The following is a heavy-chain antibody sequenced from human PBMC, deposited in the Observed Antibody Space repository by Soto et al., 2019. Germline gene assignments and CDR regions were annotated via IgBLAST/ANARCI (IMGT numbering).Heavy chain of an antibody. CDR2: ISSSSTYI. Sequence: GGSLRLSCAASGFTFSSYTMNWVRQAPGKGLEWVSSISSSSTYIYYADSVTGRFTISRDNSKNTLYLQMNSLRAEDTAVYYCARLGYCTNGVCYRALWLTDDAFDIWGQGTMVTVSS. D-gene: IGHD2-8*01. CDR3: ARLGYCTNGVCYRALWLTDDAFDI. CDR1: GFTFSSYT. J-gene: IGHJ3*02. V-gene: IGHV3-21*04.